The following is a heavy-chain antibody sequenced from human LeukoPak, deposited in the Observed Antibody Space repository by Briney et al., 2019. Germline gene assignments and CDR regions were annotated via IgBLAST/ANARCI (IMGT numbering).Heavy chain of an antibody. CDR2: INSDGGTT. CDR1: GITFSSYW. Sequence: GGSLRLSCAASGITFSSYWMHWVRQAPGKGLVWVSRINSDGGTTGYADSVKVRFTISRDNAKNTLYLQMNSLRADDTAVYYCARSSDWIFEYWGQGTLVTVSS. CDR3: ARSSDWIFEY. V-gene: IGHV3-74*01. J-gene: IGHJ4*02. D-gene: IGHD3-9*01.